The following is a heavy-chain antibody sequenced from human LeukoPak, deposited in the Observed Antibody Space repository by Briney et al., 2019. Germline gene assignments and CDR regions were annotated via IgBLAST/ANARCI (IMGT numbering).Heavy chain of an antibody. V-gene: IGHV3-66*01. J-gene: IGHJ4*02. CDR2: IYSGGST. CDR3: AKEKLVLLWFGELFPTDY. CDR1: GFTVSSNY. Sequence: GGSLRLSCAASGFTVSSNYMSWVRQAPGKGLEWVSVIYSGGSTYYADSVKGRFTISRDNSKNTLYLQMNSLRAEDTAVYYCAKEKLVLLWFGELFPTDYWGQGTLVTVSS. D-gene: IGHD3-10*01.